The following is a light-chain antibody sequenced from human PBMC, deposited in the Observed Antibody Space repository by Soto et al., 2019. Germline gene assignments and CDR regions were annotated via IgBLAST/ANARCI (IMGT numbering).Light chain of an antibody. CDR3: QQSYSTLSIT. V-gene: IGKV1-39*01. CDR2: AAS. Sequence: DIQMTQSPLSLSASVGDRVTITCRASQSISNYLNWYQQQPGRAPQLLIYAASNLQSGVPSRFSGSGSGTDFTLTISSLQPEDFATYYCQQSYSTLSITFGQGTRLEIK. CDR1: QSISNY. J-gene: IGKJ5*01.